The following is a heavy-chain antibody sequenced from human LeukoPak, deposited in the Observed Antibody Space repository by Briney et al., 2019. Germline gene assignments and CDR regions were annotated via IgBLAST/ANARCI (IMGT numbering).Heavy chain of an antibody. Sequence: GESLKISCKGSGYSFTSYWIGWVRQMPGKGLEWMGIIYPGDSDTRYGPSFHGQVTISADKSISTAYLQWSSLKASDTAMYYCSLVGATTWDPFDYWGQGTLVTVSS. CDR3: SLVGATTWDPFDY. CDR2: IYPGDSDT. V-gene: IGHV5-51*01. CDR1: GYSFTSYW. J-gene: IGHJ4*02. D-gene: IGHD1-26*01.